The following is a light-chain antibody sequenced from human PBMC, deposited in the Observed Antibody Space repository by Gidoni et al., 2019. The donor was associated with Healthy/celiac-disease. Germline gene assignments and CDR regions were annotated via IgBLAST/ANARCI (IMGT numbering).Light chain of an antibody. V-gene: IGLV1-40*01. Sequence: QSVLTQPPSVSGAPGKRVTISCTGSSSNIGAGYDVHWYQQLPGTAPKLLIYGNSTRPSGVPDRFSGSKSGTSASLAISGLQAEDEADYYCQSYDSSLRGVFGGGTKLTV. J-gene: IGLJ2*01. CDR3: QSYDSSLRGV. CDR1: SSNIGAGYD. CDR2: GNS.